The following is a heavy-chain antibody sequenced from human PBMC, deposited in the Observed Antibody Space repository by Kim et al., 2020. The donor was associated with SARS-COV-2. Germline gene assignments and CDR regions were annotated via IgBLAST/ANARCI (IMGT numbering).Heavy chain of an antibody. J-gene: IGHJ4*02. CDR3: TRIFGSHYDVLTTYCLGAGVY. CDR2: IRNKVSSYTT. CDR1: EFTFSDHY. D-gene: IGHD3-9*01. Sequence: GGSLRLSCAVSEFTFSDHYIDWVRQAPGKGLEWVGRIRNKVSSYTTEYAASVKVRFIISRDDSKKSVYLQMNSLKTEDTAFYYCTRIFGSHYDVLTTYCLGAGVYWGPGTLVTVSS. V-gene: IGHV3-72*01.